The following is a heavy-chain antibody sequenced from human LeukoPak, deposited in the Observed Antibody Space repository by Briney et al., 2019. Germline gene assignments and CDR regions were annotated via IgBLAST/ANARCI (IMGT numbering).Heavy chain of an antibody. Sequence: SETLSLTCTVSGGSISSYYWSWIRQPPGKGLEWIGYIYYSGSTNYNPSLKSRVTISVDTSKNQFSLKLSSVTAADTAVYYCARGGYYYDKRNAFDIWGQGTMVTVSS. J-gene: IGHJ3*02. CDR2: IYYSGST. CDR1: GGSISSYY. D-gene: IGHD3-22*01. CDR3: ARGGYYYDKRNAFDI. V-gene: IGHV4-59*01.